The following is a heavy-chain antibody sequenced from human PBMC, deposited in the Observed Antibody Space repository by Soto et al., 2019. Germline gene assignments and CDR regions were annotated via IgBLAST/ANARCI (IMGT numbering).Heavy chain of an antibody. D-gene: IGHD2-8*01. CDR3: ARYGEYCANGVFSYY. V-gene: IGHV1-69*13. J-gene: IGHJ4*02. Sequence: SSVKVSCKASGGTFSSYAISWLRQAPGQGLEWMGGIIPIFGTANYAQKFQGRVTITADESTSTAYMELSSLRSEDTAVYYCARYGEYCANGVFSYYCGQGSLVLGSS. CDR2: IIPIFGTA. CDR1: GGTFSSYA.